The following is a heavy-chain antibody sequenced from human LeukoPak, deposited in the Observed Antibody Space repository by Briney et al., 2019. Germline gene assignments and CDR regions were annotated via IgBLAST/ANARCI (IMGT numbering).Heavy chain of an antibody. D-gene: IGHD3-9*01. J-gene: IGHJ4*02. CDR2: ISSSSSYI. Sequence: GGSLRLSCEVSGFTFSIYWMNWVRQAPGKGLEWVSSISSSSSYIYYADSVKGRFTISRDNAKNSLYLQMNSLRAEDTAVYYCARVWSPDYDILTGYYSYFDYWGQGTLVTVSS. V-gene: IGHV3-21*01. CDR1: GFTFSIYW. CDR3: ARVWSPDYDILTGYYSYFDY.